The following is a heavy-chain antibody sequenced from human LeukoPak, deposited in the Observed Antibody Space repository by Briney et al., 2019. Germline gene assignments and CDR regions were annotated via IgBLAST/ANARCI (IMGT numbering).Heavy chain of an antibody. J-gene: IGHJ5*02. CDR3: ARGGVVVPAAMNGFDP. CDR2: IYYSGST. CDR1: GGSNSSGDYY. D-gene: IGHD2-2*01. V-gene: IGHV4-30-4*01. Sequence: PSQTLSLTCTVSGGSNSSGDYYWSWIRQPPGTGLEWIGYIYYSGSTYYNPSLKSRVTISVDTSKNQFSLKLSSVTAADTAVYYCARGGVVVPAAMNGFDPWGQGTLVTVSS.